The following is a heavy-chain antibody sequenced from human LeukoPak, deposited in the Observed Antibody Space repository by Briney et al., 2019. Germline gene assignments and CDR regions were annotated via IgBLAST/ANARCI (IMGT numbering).Heavy chain of an antibody. D-gene: IGHD6-13*01. V-gene: IGHV1-18*01. CDR2: ISAYNGNT. CDR3: ARDSSSRFDY. J-gene: IGHJ4*02. Sequence: GAPVTVSCKPSGYTFTRYGIIWVRQAPGQGLEWMGWISAYNGNTNYAQKLQGRVTMTTDTSTSTAYMVLRRLRSDDTAVYYCARDSSSRFDYWGQGTLVTVSS. CDR1: GYTFTRYG.